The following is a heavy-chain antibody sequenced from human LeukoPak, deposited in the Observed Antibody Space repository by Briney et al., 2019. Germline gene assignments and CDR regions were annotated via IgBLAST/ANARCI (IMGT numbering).Heavy chain of an antibody. J-gene: IGHJ4*02. CDR2: TYYSGST. D-gene: IGHD5-12*01. CDR3: ARGQTGGYVDYFDY. Sequence: SETLSPTCSVSGGSISTYYWSWIRQPPGRGLEWIGYTYYSGSTNYNPSLKRRVTLSVDTSKNQFSLKLSTVTAADTAVYYCARGQTGGYVDYFDYWGQGTLVTVSS. V-gene: IGHV4-59*01. CDR1: GGSISTYY.